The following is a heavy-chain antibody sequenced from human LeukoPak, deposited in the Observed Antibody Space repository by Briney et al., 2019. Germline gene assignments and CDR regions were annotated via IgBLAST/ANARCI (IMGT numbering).Heavy chain of an antibody. Sequence: PGGSLRLSCAASGFTFDDYGMSWVRQAPGKGLEWVSGINWNGGSTGYADSVKGRFTISRDNSKNTLYLQMNSLRAEDTAVYYCAKFSAWFGEVYRFMDVWGKGTTVTVSS. CDR3: AKFSAWFGEVYRFMDV. D-gene: IGHD3-10*01. J-gene: IGHJ6*03. CDR1: GFTFDDYG. CDR2: INWNGGST. V-gene: IGHV3-20*04.